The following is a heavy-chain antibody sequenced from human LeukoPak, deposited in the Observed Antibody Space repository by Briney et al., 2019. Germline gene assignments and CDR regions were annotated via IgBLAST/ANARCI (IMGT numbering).Heavy chain of an antibody. Sequence: SETLSLTCTVSGGSISSSSYYWGWIRQPPGKGLEWIGSIYYSGSTYYNPSLKSRVTISVDTSKNQFPLKLSSVTAADTAVYYCARPLRGAAAGPDFDYWGQGTLVTVSS. J-gene: IGHJ4*02. D-gene: IGHD6-13*01. CDR3: ARPLRGAAAGPDFDY. CDR2: IYYSGST. V-gene: IGHV4-39*01. CDR1: GGSISSSSYY.